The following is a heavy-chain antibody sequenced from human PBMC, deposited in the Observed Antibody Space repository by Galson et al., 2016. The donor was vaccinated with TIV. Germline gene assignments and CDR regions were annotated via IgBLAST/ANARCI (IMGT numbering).Heavy chain of an antibody. J-gene: IGHJ3*02. CDR1: GFTFSSYS. CDR2: ISTSSSYR. Sequence: SLRLSCAASGFTFSSYSMNWVRRAPGKGLAWVSCISTSSSYRYYADSVKGRFTVSRDNAKNSLYLQMNSLTAEDTAVYFCVRDYTAYDSSGDGFDIWGQGTMVTVSS. D-gene: IGHD3-22*01. V-gene: IGHV3-21*01. CDR3: VRDYTAYDSSGDGFDI.